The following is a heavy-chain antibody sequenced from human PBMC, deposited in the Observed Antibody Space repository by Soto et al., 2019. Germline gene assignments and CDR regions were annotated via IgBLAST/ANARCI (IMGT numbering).Heavy chain of an antibody. CDR1: GFTFSDYW. D-gene: IGHD3-10*02. J-gene: IGHJ3*01. V-gene: IGHV3-74*01. CDR2: IKFDEGSA. CDR3: ERGVRGHYGFDV. Sequence: EVQLVESGGGLVQPGGSLRLSCAASGFTFSDYWIHWVRQTPGKGLVWVSRIKFDEGSANYADSVKGRFTISRDNARDTVKLEMNRLIAEETAVYFNERGVRGHYGFDVWGQGTMVTVSS.